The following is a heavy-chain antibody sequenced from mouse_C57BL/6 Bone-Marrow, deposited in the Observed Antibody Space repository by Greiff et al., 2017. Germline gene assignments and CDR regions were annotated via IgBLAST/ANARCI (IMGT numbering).Heavy chain of an antibody. Sequence: VQLQQSGAELVRPGTSVKMSCKASGYTFTNYWIGWAKQRPGHGLEWIGDIYPGGGYTNYNEKFKGKATLTAATSSSTAYMQFSSLTSEDSAIYYCARIGSYREHYAMDYWGQGTSVTVSS. D-gene: IGHD2-14*01. CDR1: GYTFTNYW. V-gene: IGHV1-63*01. CDR2: IYPGGGYT. CDR3: ARIGSYREHYAMDY. J-gene: IGHJ4*01.